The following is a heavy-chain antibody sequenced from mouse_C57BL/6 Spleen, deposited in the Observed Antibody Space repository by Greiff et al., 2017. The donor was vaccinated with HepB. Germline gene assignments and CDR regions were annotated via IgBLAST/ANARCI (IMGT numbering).Heavy chain of an antibody. Sequence: EVKLVESGGGLVKPGGSLKLSCAASGFTFSSYAMSWVRQTPEKRLEWVATISDGGSYTYYPDNVKGRFTISRDNAKNNLYLQMSHLKSEDTAMYYCARDRDGNYEGAGFAYWGQGTLVTVSA. J-gene: IGHJ3*01. CDR3: ARDRDGNYEGAGFAY. CDR2: ISDGGSYT. V-gene: IGHV5-4*01. D-gene: IGHD2-1*01. CDR1: GFTFSSYA.